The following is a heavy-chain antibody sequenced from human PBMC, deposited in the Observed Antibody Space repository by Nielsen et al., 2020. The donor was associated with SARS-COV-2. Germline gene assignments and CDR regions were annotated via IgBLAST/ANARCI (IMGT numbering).Heavy chain of an antibody. Sequence: GESLKISCAASGFTFSSYAMSWVRQAPGKGLEWVSAISGSGGSTYYADSVKGRFTISRDNSKNSLYLQMNSLRAEDTALYYCAKSDYYDSSGSDYWGQGTLVTVSS. J-gene: IGHJ4*02. CDR1: GFTFSSYA. CDR2: ISGSGGST. V-gene: IGHV3-23*01. D-gene: IGHD3-22*01. CDR3: AKSDYYDSSGSDY.